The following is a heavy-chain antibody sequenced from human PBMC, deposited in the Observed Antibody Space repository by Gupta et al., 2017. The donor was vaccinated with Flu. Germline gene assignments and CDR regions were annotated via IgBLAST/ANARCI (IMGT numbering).Heavy chain of an antibody. V-gene: IGHV4-34*01. CDR1: NASLSGSS. Sequence: QVQLQQWGAGLLKPSETLSLTCAVYNASLSGSSWSWIRQPPGKGPEWMGEIDHSGGTNYNPSLKSRVTMSVDTSKNQFSLNLYSVTAADTAIYYCTRLGGFTVGYNWFDPWGQGTLVTVSS. D-gene: IGHD4-11*01. J-gene: IGHJ5*02. CDR3: TRLGGFTVGYNWFDP. CDR2: IDHSGGT.